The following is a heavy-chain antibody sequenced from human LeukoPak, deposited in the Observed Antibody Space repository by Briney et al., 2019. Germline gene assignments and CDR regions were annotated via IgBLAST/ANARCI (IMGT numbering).Heavy chain of an antibody. Sequence: PSETLSLTCTVSGGSISSYYWSWIRQPPGKGLEWIGYIYYSGSTNYNPSLKSRVTISVDTSKTQFSLKLSSVTAADTAVYYCARHGVYYDSSGYDFDYWGQGTLVTVSS. D-gene: IGHD3-22*01. J-gene: IGHJ4*02. CDR3: ARHGVYYDSSGYDFDY. CDR2: IYYSGST. V-gene: IGHV4-59*08. CDR1: GGSISSYY.